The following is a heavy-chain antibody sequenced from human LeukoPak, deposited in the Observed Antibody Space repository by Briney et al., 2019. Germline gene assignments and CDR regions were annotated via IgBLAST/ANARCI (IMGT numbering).Heavy chain of an antibody. V-gene: IGHV4-34*01. Sequence: PSETLSLTCAVYGGSFSGYYWSWIRQPPGKGLEWIGEINHSGSTNYNPSLKRRVTISVKTSKNQSSLKLSSVTAADTAVYYCARQGIKNQSIAVAGPPYYWGQGTLVTVSS. J-gene: IGHJ4*02. CDR1: GGSFSGYY. D-gene: IGHD6-19*01. CDR2: INHSGST. CDR3: ARQGIKNQSIAVAGPPYY.